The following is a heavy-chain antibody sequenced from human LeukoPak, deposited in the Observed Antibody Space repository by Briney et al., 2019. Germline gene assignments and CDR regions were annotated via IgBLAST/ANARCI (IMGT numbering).Heavy chain of an antibody. CDR1: GFTFSSYW. J-gene: IGHJ6*03. D-gene: IGHD1-26*01. V-gene: IGHV3-7*01. CDR3: AKGRGWEASYYYYYMDV. CDR2: IKQDGSEK. Sequence: PGGSLRLSCAASGFTFSSYWMSWVRQAPGRGLEWVANIKQDGSEKYYADSGKGRFTISRDNSKNTLYLQMNSLRTEDTAVYYCAKGRGWEASYYYYYMDVWGKGTTVTISS.